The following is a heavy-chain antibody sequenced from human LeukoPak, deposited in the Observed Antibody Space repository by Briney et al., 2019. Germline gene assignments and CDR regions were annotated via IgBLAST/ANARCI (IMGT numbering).Heavy chain of an antibody. CDR3: ALPAKGAYFYYYMEV. V-gene: IGHV1-18*01. Sequence: ASVKASCKASAYASPNYGITWVRQAPGRGLEWMGWISTYNGNTQYAQKFQGRVTMTTDTPTKTVYMELRSLRSNDTAVYYCALPAKGAYFYYYMEVWGKGTTVTVSS. CDR1: AYASPNYG. CDR2: ISTYNGNT. D-gene: IGHD2-2*01. J-gene: IGHJ6*03.